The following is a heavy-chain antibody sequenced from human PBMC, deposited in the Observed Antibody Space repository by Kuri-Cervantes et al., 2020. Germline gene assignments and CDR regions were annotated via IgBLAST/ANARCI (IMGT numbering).Heavy chain of an antibody. CDR2: ISYDGSNE. V-gene: IGHV3-30-3*01. CDR3: AKDGTPYGDYPDFHNYYYYMDV. D-gene: IGHD4-17*01. CDR1: GFTFDDYT. Sequence: LSLTCAASGFTFDDYTMHWVRQAPGKGLEWVAVISYDGSNEYYADSVKGRFTISRDNSKNTLYLQMNSLRAEDTAVYYCAKDGTPYGDYPDFHNYYYYMDVWGKGTTVTVSS. J-gene: IGHJ6*03.